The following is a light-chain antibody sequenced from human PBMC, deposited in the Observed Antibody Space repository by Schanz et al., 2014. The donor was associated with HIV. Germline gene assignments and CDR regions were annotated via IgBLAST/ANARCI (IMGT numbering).Light chain of an antibody. CDR2: KAS. CDR3: QQYTNYPYT. V-gene: IGKV1-5*03. Sequence: DIQMTQSPSTLSASVRDRVTITCRASQSISSWLAWYQQKPGKAPKLLIYKASSLETGVPSRFSGRGSGTEFTLTISSLQPDDFATYYCQQYTNYPYTFGQGTKLEIK. CDR1: QSISSW. J-gene: IGKJ2*01.